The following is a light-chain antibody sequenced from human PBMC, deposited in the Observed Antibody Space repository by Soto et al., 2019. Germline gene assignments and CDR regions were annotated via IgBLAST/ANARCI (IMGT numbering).Light chain of an antibody. CDR1: SSDVGGSNF. V-gene: IGLV2-14*03. J-gene: IGLJ1*01. Sequence: QSALTQPASVSASPGQSITISCTGTSSDVGGSNFVSWYQQHPGKPPKLIIYDVATRPSGVSNRFSGSKSDSTASLIISRLQTEDEADYYCVSFTSSTTYVFGSGTKLTVL. CDR2: DVA. CDR3: VSFTSSTTYV.